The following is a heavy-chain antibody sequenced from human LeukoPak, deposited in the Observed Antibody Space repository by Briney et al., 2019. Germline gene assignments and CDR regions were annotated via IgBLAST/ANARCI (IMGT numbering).Heavy chain of an antibody. V-gene: IGHV4-61*02. J-gene: IGHJ4*02. CDR2: IYTSGST. CDR3: ARSLYGSGKFDY. Sequence: SETLSLTCTVSGGSISSGSYYWSWVRQPAGKGLGWIGRIYTSGSTNYNPSLKSRVTMSVDTSKNQFSLKLSSVTAADTAVYYCARSLYGSGKFDYWGQGTLVTVSS. D-gene: IGHD3-10*01. CDR1: GGSISSGSYY.